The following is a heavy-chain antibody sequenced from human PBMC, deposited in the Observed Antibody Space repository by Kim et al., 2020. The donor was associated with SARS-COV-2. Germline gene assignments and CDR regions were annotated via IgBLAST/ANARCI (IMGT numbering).Heavy chain of an antibody. J-gene: IGHJ6*02. CDR1: GFTFSNAW. V-gene: IGHV3-15*01. CDR2: IKSKTDGGTT. Sequence: GGSLRLSCAASGFTFSNAWMSWVRQAPGKGLEWVGRIKSKTDGGTTDYAAPVKGRFTISRDDSKNTLYLQMNSLKTEDTAVYYCTTDPGYFYYYYGMDVWGQGTTVTVSS. CDR3: TTDPGYFYYYYGMDV. D-gene: IGHD5-12*01.